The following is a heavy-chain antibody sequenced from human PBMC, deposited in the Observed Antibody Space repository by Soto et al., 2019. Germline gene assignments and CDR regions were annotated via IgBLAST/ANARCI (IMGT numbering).Heavy chain of an antibody. CDR3: ARALDDSSAPGWFDP. V-gene: IGHV4-31*03. CDR2: IYYSGST. CDR1: GGSISSGGYY. Sequence: PSETLSLTCTVSGGSISSGGYYWSWIRQHPGKGLEWIGYIYYSGSTYYNPSLKSRVTISVDTSKNQFSLKLSSVTAADTAVYYCARALDDSSAPGWFDPWGQGTLVTVSS. J-gene: IGHJ5*02. D-gene: IGHD3-22*01.